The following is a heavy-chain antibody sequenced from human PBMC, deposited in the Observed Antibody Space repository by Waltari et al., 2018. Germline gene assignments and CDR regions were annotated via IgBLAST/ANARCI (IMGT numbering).Heavy chain of an antibody. D-gene: IGHD3-3*01. J-gene: IGHJ4*02. V-gene: IGHV7-4-1*02. CDR2: IDTNTGNP. CDR1: GYTFTSYA. CDR3: ARQIEEGVKIFGVALYYFDY. Sequence: QVQLVQSGSELKKPGASVKVSCKASGYTFTSYAMNWVRQAPGQGLEWMGWIDTNTGNPTYAQGFTGRVVFSLDTSVSTAYLQISSLKAEDTAVYYCARQIEEGVKIFGVALYYFDYWGQGTLVTVSS.